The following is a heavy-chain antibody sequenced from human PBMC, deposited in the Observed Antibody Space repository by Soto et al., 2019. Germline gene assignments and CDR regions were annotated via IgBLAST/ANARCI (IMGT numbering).Heavy chain of an antibody. J-gene: IGHJ4*02. V-gene: IGHV2-5*02. CDR3: AHRTLLWFGELSSYYFDS. D-gene: IGHD3-10*01. Sequence: QITLKESGPSLVKPTQTLTLTCTFSGFSLDTSKVAVGWIRQPPGKALEWLALIYWDDDKRFNPSLKNRLTITNDTSKNQVVLTMTNVDPVDTATYYCAHRTLLWFGELSSYYFDSWGQGTLVTVSS. CDR1: GFSLDTSKVA. CDR2: IYWDDDK.